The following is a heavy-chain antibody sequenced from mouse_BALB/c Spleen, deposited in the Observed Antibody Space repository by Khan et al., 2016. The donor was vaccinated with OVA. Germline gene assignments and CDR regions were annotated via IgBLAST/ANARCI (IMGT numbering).Heavy chain of an antibody. J-gene: IGHJ3*01. CDR3: ARHGSSSWFAY. D-gene: IGHD1-1*01. Sequence: VQLQQSGPELMKPGASVKISCKASGYSFTSYYIHWVKQSHGKSLEWIGYIDPFNGGTSYNQKFKGKATLTVDKSSSKAYTHLSSLTSEDSAVYYCARHGSSSWFAYWGQGTLVTVAA. V-gene: IGHV1S135*01. CDR2: IDPFNGGT. CDR1: GYSFTSYY.